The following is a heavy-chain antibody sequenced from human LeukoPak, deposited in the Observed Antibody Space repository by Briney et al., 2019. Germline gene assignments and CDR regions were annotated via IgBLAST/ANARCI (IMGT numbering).Heavy chain of an antibody. V-gene: IGHV4-30-2*01. CDR2: IYHSGST. J-gene: IGHJ4*02. CDR3: ARTPVDTAMDNYFDY. Sequence: SETLSLTCAVSGGSISSGGYSWGWVRQPPGRGLEWVGYIYHSGSTYYNPSLKSRVTISVDRSKTQFSLKLSSVTAADTAVYYCARTPVDTAMDNYFDYWGQGTLVTVSS. CDR1: GGSISSGGYS. D-gene: IGHD5-18*01.